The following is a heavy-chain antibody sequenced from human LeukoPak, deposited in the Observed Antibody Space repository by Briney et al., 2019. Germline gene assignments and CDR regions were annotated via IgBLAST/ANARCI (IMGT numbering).Heavy chain of an antibody. CDR1: GFTYSSYG. J-gene: IGHJ3*02. V-gene: IGHV3-23*01. Sequence: GGSLRLSCAASGFTYSSYGMTWVRQAPGKGLEWVSGISGSGSRTDYADSVKGRFTISRDNAKNTLYLQMNSLRAEDTAAYYCAKGSREWELLDAFDIWGQGAMVTVSS. D-gene: IGHD1-26*01. CDR2: ISGSGSRT. CDR3: AKGSREWELLDAFDI.